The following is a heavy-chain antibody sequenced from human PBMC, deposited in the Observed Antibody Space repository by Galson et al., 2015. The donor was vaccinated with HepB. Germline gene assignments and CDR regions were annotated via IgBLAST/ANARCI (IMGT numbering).Heavy chain of an antibody. Sequence: SLRLSCAASGFTFSSYRMNWVRQAPGKGLEWVSSISSSGGDIYYGDSVKGRFTISRDNAKNSLYLQMDSLRPEDTAVYYCARDPSCSGGNCDERWYFDYWGQGTLVTVSS. D-gene: IGHD2-15*01. CDR3: ARDPSCSGGNCDERWYFDY. J-gene: IGHJ4*02. CDR2: ISSSGGDI. V-gene: IGHV3-21*01. CDR1: GFTFSSYR.